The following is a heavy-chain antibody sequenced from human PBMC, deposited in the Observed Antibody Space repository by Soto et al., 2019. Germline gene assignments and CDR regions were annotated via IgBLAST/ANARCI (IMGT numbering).Heavy chain of an antibody. D-gene: IGHD3-22*01. CDR2: SYYSGST. CDR1: GGSISSYY. CDR3: ARPEIPTRSSDYDYPFDH. J-gene: IGHJ4*02. V-gene: IGHV4-59*12. Sequence: PSETLSLTCTVSGGSISSYYWSRIRQPPGKGLEWIGYSYYSGSTNYNPSLKSRVTISVDKSTSTAYLKWNSLKASDTAIYYCARPEIPTRSSDYDYPFDHWGQGTLVTVSS.